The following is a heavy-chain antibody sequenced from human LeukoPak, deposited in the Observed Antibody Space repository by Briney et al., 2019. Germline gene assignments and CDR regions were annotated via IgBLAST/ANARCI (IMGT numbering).Heavy chain of an antibody. CDR1: GGSFSGYY. D-gene: IGHD6-13*01. Sequence: SETLSLTCAVYGGSFSGYYWSWIRQPPGKGLEWIGEINHSGSTNYNPSLKSRATISVDTSKNQFSLKLSSVTAADTAVYYCARGSWYDPNWFDPWGQGTLVTVSS. CDR2: INHSGST. V-gene: IGHV4-34*01. CDR3: ARGSWYDPNWFDP. J-gene: IGHJ5*02.